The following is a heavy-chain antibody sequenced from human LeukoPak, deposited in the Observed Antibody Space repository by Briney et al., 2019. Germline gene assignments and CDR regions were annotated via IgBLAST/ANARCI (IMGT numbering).Heavy chain of an antibody. CDR3: ASRKLGNDY. Sequence: NPSETLSLTCTISGGSVSDYYWSWIRQSPGKGLEWIGYIYYTETSYNPSLKSRVTISADTSKDQFSLKLSSVTAADTAVYYCASRKLGNDYWGQGTLVTVTS. CDR1: GGSVSDYY. CDR2: IYYTET. J-gene: IGHJ4*02. D-gene: IGHD7-27*01. V-gene: IGHV4-59*02.